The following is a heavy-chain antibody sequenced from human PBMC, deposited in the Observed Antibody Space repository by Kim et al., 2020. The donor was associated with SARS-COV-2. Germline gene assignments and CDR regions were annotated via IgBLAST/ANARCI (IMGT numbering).Heavy chain of an antibody. J-gene: IGHJ6*02. CDR3: AKYKHYSIGYYGMDV. CDR2: IYSGGST. Sequence: GGSLRLSCAASGFTVSSNYMSWVRQAPGKGLEWVSVIYSGGSTYYADSVKGRFTISRDNSKNTLYLQMNSLRAEDTAVYYCAKYKHYSIGYYGMDVWGQGTKVTVSS. D-gene: IGHD4-4*01. V-gene: IGHV3-53*01. CDR1: GFTVSSNY.